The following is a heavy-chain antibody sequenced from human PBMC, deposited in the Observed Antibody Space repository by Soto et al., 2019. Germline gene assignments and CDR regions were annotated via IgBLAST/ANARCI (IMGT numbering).Heavy chain of an antibody. Sequence: PGGSLRLSCAASGFTFSGYWMSWIRQAPGKRLEWVATIKRDGSEKDYVDSVKGRFTISRDNAKNALCLQMNTLRAEDTAVYYCAREGRWFGPRWGMDVWGQGTTVTVSS. V-gene: IGHV3-7*01. CDR2: IKRDGSEK. CDR3: AREGRWFGPRWGMDV. J-gene: IGHJ6*02. D-gene: IGHD3-16*01. CDR1: GFTFSGYW.